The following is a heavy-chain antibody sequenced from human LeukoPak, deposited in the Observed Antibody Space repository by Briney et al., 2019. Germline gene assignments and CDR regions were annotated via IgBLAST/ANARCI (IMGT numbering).Heavy chain of an antibody. J-gene: IGHJ4*02. CDR2: IYYSGNT. D-gene: IGHD4-17*01. CDR3: AREDDDYLFDY. V-gene: IGHV4-59*01. CDR1: GGSISSYY. Sequence: PSETLSLTCTVSGGSISSYYWSWIRQPPGKGLEWIGYIYYSGNTNYNPSLKSRVTISVDTSKNQFSMKLTSVTAADTAVYYCAREDDDYLFDYWGQGTLVTVSS.